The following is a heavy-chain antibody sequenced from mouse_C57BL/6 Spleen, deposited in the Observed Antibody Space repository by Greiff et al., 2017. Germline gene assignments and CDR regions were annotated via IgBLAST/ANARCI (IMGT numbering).Heavy chain of an antibody. D-gene: IGHD4-1*01. CDR3: ARSELGYYFDY. CDR1: GYTFTSYW. CDR2: IHPNSGST. Sequence: QVQLQQPGAELVKPGASVKLSCKASGYTFTSYWMHWVKQRPGQGLEWIGMIHPNSGSTNYNEKFKSKATLTVDKSSSTAYMKLSSLTSEDSAVYYCARSELGYYFDYWGQGTTLTVSS. V-gene: IGHV1-64*01. J-gene: IGHJ2*01.